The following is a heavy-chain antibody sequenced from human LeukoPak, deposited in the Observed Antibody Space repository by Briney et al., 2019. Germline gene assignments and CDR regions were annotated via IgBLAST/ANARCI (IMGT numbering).Heavy chain of an antibody. CDR2: IYYSGST. CDR3: ARSSGYSSPLDY. Sequence: SETLSLTCTVSGGSISSYYWSWIRQPPGKGLERIGYIYYSGSTNYNPSLKSRVTISVDTSKNQFSLKLSSVTAADTAVYYCARSSGYSSPLDYWGQGTLVTVSS. CDR1: GGSISSYY. V-gene: IGHV4-59*01. J-gene: IGHJ4*02. D-gene: IGHD6-19*01.